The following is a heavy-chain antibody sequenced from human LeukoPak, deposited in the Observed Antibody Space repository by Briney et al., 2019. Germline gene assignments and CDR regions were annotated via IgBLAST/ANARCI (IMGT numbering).Heavy chain of an antibody. D-gene: IGHD3-10*01. CDR3: AREGGESYGMDV. CDR2: IKKEGSEK. Sequence: SGGSLRLSCIASGFTLRNSWMSWIRQAPGKGLEWVANIKKEGSEKHYVDSVKGRFTISRDNAKNSVYLQMNSLRDEDTAVYYCAREGGESYGMDVWGKGTTVTVSS. V-gene: IGHV3-7*03. CDR1: GFTLRNSW. J-gene: IGHJ6*04.